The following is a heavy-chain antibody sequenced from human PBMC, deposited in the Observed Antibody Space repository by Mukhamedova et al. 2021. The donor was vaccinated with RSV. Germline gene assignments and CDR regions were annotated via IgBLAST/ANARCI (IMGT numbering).Heavy chain of an antibody. V-gene: IGHV3-49*02. CDR2: IRGKNYGGAA. Sequence: GKGLEWVGFIRGKNYGGAADYAASVKGRFTVSRDDSKSVAYLQMNSLKTEDTAMYYCTRSPQKGGYCSSTSCCLDSWGQGTLVTV. J-gene: IGHJ4*02. CDR3: TRSPQKGGYCSSTSCCLDS. D-gene: IGHD2-2*01.